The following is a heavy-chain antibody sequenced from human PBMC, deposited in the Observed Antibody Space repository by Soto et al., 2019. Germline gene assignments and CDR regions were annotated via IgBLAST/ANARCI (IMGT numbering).Heavy chain of an antibody. Sequence: PGGSLRLSCAASGFTFSSYWMHWVRQAPGKGLVWVSRINSDGSSRSYADSVKGRFTISRDNAKNTLYLQMNSLRAEDTAVYYCVRDPMYFYDSSGYYDYWGQGTLVTVSS. J-gene: IGHJ4*02. CDR1: GFTFSSYW. CDR2: INSDGSSR. CDR3: VRDPMYFYDSSGYYDY. V-gene: IGHV3-74*01. D-gene: IGHD3-22*01.